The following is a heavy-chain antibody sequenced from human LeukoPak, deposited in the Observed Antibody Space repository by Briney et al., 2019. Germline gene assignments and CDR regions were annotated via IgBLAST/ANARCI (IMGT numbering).Heavy chain of an antibody. J-gene: IGHJ3*02. D-gene: IGHD3-22*01. V-gene: IGHV3-23*01. CDR3: AKDLRDSRGLGSFDI. CDR2: ISGSGGST. Sequence: GGSLKLSCVASGFTFSSYAMNWVRQAPGKGLEWVSAISGSGGSTYYADSVKGRFTISRDNSKNTLYLQMNSLRAEDTAVYFCAKDLRDSRGLGSFDIWGQGTLVTVSS. CDR1: GFTFSSYA.